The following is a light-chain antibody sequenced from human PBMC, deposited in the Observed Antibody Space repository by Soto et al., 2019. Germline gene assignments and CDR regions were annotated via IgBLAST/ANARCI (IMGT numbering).Light chain of an antibody. CDR2: AAS. Sequence: DIQMTQSPSSLSASVGDRVTITCRASQYIITYLNWYQQKPGKAPKLLIYAASSLQSGVPSRFSGSGSGTTFSLTISSLQPEDFATYFCQQTHTVPRTFGQGTKVEIK. CDR1: QYIITY. V-gene: IGKV1-39*01. CDR3: QQTHTVPRT. J-gene: IGKJ1*01.